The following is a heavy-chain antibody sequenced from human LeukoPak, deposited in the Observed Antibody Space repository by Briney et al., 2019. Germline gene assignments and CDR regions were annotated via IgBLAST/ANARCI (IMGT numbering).Heavy chain of an antibody. Sequence: GGSLRLSCAASGFTFSSYAMSWVRQAPGKGLEWVSAISGSGGSTYYADSVKGRFTISRDNSKNTLYLQMNSLRAEGTAVYYCATHHYDFWSGYYPSDYWGQGTLVTVSS. CDR3: ATHHYDFWSGYYPSDY. J-gene: IGHJ4*02. V-gene: IGHV3-23*01. D-gene: IGHD3-3*01. CDR1: GFTFSSYA. CDR2: ISGSGGST.